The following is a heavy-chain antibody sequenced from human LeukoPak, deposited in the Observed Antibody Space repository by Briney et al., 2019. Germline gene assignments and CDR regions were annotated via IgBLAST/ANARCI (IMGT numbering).Heavy chain of an antibody. CDR2: TYYRSKWYN. Sequence: SQTLSLTCAISGDSVSSNTAAWNWIRQSPSRGLEWLRRTYYRSKWYNDYAVSVKSRISINPDTSKNQFSLQLNSVTREDTAVYYCARYEVGQQLVGAFDIWGQGTMVTVSS. D-gene: IGHD6-13*01. J-gene: IGHJ3*02. CDR1: GDSVSSNTAA. CDR3: ARYEVGQQLVGAFDI. V-gene: IGHV6-1*01.